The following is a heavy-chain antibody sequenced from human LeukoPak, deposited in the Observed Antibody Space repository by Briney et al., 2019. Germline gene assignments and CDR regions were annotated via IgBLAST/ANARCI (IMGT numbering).Heavy chain of an antibody. J-gene: IGHJ6*02. D-gene: IGHD3-9*01. CDR1: GGSISSSSYY. CDR3: ATEPVLRYFDWSPGASGMDV. Sequence: SETLSLTCTVSGGSISSSSYYWGWIRQPPGKGLEWIERIYYSGSTYYNPSLKSRVTISVETSKNQFSLKLSSVTAADTAVYYCATEPVLRYFDWSPGASGMDVWGQGTTVTVSS. CDR2: IYYSGST. V-gene: IGHV4-39*01.